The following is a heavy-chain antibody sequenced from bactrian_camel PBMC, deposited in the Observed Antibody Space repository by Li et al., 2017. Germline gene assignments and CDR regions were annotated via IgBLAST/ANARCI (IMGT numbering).Heavy chain of an antibody. CDR1: KLTYSSNC. CDR2: IGSGGTI. D-gene: IGHD6*01. J-gene: IGHJ4*01. CDR3: GAGRYCSLSYITI. Sequence: VQLVESGGGSVQTGGSLALSCVSAKLTYSSNCMGWFRQAPGKERESVARIGSGGTIFYASSVKGRFTISQDTSKDNLYLEMSGLDVSDTAVYYCGAGRYCSLSYITIWGQGTQVTVS. V-gene: IGHV3S55*01.